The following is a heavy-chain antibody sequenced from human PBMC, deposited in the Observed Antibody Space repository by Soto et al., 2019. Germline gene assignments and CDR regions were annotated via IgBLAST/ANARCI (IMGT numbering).Heavy chain of an antibody. D-gene: IGHD1-26*01. J-gene: IGHJ6*02. CDR1: GFTFSSYA. CDR2: ISYDGSNK. V-gene: IGHV3-30-3*01. Sequence: QVQLVESGGGVVQPGRSLRLSCAASGFTFSSYAMHWVRQAPGKGLEWVAVISYDGSNKYYADSVKGRFTISRDNSKNTLYLQMHSLRAEDTAVYYCARDLYEWELRGGYYGMDVWGQGTTVTVSS. CDR3: ARDLYEWELRGGYYGMDV.